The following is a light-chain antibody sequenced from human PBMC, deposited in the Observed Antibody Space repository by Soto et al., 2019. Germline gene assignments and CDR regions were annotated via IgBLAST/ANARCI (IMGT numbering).Light chain of an antibody. CDR1: QNIYRW. CDR3: QQYHSYSPHT. V-gene: IGKV1-5*01. Sequence: DIQMTQSPSTLSASVGDRVTITCRASQNIYRWLAWYQQKPGKAPKLLIYDASTLQGGVPSRFGGSVSGTEFTLTLTSLQPDDFATYYCQQYHSYSPHTFGQGTNLESK. CDR2: DAS. J-gene: IGKJ2*01.